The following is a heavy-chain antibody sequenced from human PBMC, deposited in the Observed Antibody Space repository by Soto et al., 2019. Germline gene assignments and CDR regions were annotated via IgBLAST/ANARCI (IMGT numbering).Heavy chain of an antibody. CDR2: INPNSGGT. CDR3: ASGMRVDFDY. J-gene: IGHJ4*02. CDR1: GYTFTGYY. Sequence: GASVKVSCKASGYTFTGYYMHWVRQAPGQGLEWMGWINPNSGGTKYAQKFQGRVTMTRDTSISTAYMEPRRLRSDDTAVYSCASGMRVDFDYWGQGTLVTVSS. V-gene: IGHV1-2*02. D-gene: IGHD1-20*01.